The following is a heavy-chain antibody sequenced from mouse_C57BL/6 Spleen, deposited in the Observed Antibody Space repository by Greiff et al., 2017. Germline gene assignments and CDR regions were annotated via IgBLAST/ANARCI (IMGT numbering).Heavy chain of an antibody. CDR2: IYPGDGDT. CDR1: GYAFSSSW. Sequence: QVQLQQSGPELVKPGASVKISCKASGYAFSSSWLNWVKQRPGKGLEWIGRIYPGDGDTNYNGKFKGKATLTADKSSSTAYMQLSSLPSEDSSVYFGARPSTVVASDWYFDVWGTGTTVTVSS. J-gene: IGHJ1*03. CDR3: ARPSTVVASDWYFDV. D-gene: IGHD1-1*01. V-gene: IGHV1-82*01.